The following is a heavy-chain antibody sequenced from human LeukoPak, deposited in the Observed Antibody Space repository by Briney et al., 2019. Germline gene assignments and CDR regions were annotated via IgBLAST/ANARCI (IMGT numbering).Heavy chain of an antibody. CDR2: INTGNGNT. D-gene: IGHD3-10*01. CDR3: ARGAKFRSYGSGTYYSSLPFDP. CDR1: GYTFTTYT. Sequence: ASVKVSCTASGYTFTTYTMHWVRQAPGQRLEWMGCINTGNGNTKYSQEFQGRVTITRDTSASTAYMELSSLRSEDLAVYYCARGAKFRSYGSGTYYSSLPFDPWGQGTLVTVSS. V-gene: IGHV1-3*03. J-gene: IGHJ5*02.